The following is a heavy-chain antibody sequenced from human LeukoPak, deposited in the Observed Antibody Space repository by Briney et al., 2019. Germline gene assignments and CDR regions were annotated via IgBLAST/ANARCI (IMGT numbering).Heavy chain of an antibody. V-gene: IGHV1-18*01. CDR1: GYTFTSYG. CDR3: ARDGSWYRYNWFDP. CDR2: ISAYNGNT. Sequence: GASVKVSCKXSGYTFTSYGISWVRQAPGQGLEWMGRISAYNGNTNYSQKLQGRVTMTTDTSTSTAYMELRSLRSDDTAVYYCARDGSWYRYNWFDPWGQGTLVTVSS. J-gene: IGHJ5*02. D-gene: IGHD6-13*01.